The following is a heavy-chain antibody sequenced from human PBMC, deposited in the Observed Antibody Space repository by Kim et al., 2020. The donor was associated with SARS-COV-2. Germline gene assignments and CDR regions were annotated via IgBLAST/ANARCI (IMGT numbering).Heavy chain of an antibody. V-gene: IGHV3-33*01. Sequence: GGSLRLSCAASGFTFSSDGMHWVRQAPGKGLEWVAVIWYDGSNKYYADSVKGRFTISRDNSKNTRYLQMNSLRAEDTAVYYCARDAYYDFWSGPGHYMDVWGKGTTDTVSS. CDR2: IWYDGSNK. CDR1: GFTFSSDG. CDR3: ARDAYYDFWSGPGHYMDV. D-gene: IGHD3-3*01. J-gene: IGHJ6*03.